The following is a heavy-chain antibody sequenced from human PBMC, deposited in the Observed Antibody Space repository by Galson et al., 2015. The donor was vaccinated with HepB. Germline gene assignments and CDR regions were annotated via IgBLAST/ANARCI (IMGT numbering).Heavy chain of an antibody. CDR2: MYRSGNT. V-gene: IGHV3-53*01. CDR1: GVSVSSDY. Sequence: SLRLSCAASGVSVSSDYMSWVRRAPGKGLEWLSVMYRSGNTFYADSVKGRFTISRDSPKNTLYLQMDSLRAEDTAVYYCAIRSTPAYCSSTTCDNYYFDYWGQGTLVTVSS. J-gene: IGHJ4*02. CDR3: AIRSTPAYCSSTTCDNYYFDY. D-gene: IGHD2-2*01.